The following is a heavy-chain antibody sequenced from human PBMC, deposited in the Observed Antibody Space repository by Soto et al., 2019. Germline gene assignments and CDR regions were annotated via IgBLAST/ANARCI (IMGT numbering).Heavy chain of an antibody. Sequence: GGSLRLSCSASGFTFSSYAMHWVRQAPGKGLEYVSAISSNGGSTYYADSVKGRFTISRDNSKNTLYLQMSSLRAEDTAVYYCVKSFPHESGGDDYWGQGTLVTVSA. CDR1: GFTFSSYA. CDR2: ISSNGGST. CDR3: VKSFPHESGGDDY. D-gene: IGHD3-16*01. V-gene: IGHV3-64D*06. J-gene: IGHJ4*02.